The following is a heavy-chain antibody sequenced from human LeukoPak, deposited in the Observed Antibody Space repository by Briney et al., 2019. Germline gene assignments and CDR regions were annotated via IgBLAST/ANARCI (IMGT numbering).Heavy chain of an antibody. D-gene: IGHD1-7*01. J-gene: IGHJ4*02. CDR3: AKVGNWKYGHHDY. Sequence: GGSLRLSCAASGFTFSSYWMHWVRQAPGKGLKWVAVISYDGSNRYYADSVKGRFTISRDNSKNTLYLQMNSLRAEDTAVYYCAKVGNWKYGHHDYWGQGTLVTVSS. CDR2: ISYDGSNR. CDR1: GFTFSSYW. V-gene: IGHV3-30*18.